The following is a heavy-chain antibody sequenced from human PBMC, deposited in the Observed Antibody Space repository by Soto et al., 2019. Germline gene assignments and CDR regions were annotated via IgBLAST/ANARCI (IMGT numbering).Heavy chain of an antibody. V-gene: IGHV3-33*01. J-gene: IGHJ4*02. D-gene: IGHD3-10*01. CDR1: GFTFSSYG. CDR3: ARDYPSGYGGFDY. CDR2: IWYDGSNK. Sequence: GGSLRLSCAASGFTFSSYGMHWVRQAPGKGLEWVAVIWYDGSNKYYADSVKGRFTISRDNSKNTLYLQMNSLRAEDTAVYYCARDYPSGYGGFDYWGQGTLVTVSS.